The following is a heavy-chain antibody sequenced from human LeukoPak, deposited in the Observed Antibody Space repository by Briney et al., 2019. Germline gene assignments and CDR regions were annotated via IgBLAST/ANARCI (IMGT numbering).Heavy chain of an antibody. CDR3: ARSEADSSGHLDDY. J-gene: IGHJ4*02. D-gene: IGHD3-22*01. CDR2: IYSGGST. Sequence: SGGSLRLSCAASGFTVSSNYMTWVRQAPGKGLEWVSVIYSGGSTYYADSVKGRFTISRDSSKNTLYLQMNSLRAEDTAVYYCARSEADSSGHLDDYWGQGTLVTVSS. V-gene: IGHV3-66*01. CDR1: GFTVSSNY.